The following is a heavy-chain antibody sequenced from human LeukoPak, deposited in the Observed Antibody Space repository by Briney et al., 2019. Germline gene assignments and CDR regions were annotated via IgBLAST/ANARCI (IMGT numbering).Heavy chain of an antibody. CDR3: ARGSGYCSRTSCYLYHFDS. D-gene: IGHD2-2*01. V-gene: IGHV4-4*07. CDR2: IYSSGTT. CDR1: GGSISNYY. Sequence: SETLSLTCTVSGGSISNYYWSWIRQPAGKGLEWIGRIYSSGTTIYNPSLKSRVTMSVDTSKNRFSLKLSSVTAADTAVYYCARGSGYCSRTSCYLYHFDSWGQGTLVTVSS. J-gene: IGHJ4*02.